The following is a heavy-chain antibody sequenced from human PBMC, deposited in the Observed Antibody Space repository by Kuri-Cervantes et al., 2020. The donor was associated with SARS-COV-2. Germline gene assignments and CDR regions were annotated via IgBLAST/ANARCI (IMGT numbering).Heavy chain of an antibody. CDR1: GFTFSDYY. Sequence: ESLKISCAASGFTFSDYYWSWIRQPPGKGLEWIGYIYYSGSTNYNPSLKSRVTISVDTSKNQFSLKLSSVTAADTAVYYCARTDSYYYDSSGYYYWGQGTLVTVSS. CDR2: IYYSGST. CDR3: ARTDSYYYDSSGYYY. J-gene: IGHJ4*02. D-gene: IGHD3-22*01. V-gene: IGHV4-59*01.